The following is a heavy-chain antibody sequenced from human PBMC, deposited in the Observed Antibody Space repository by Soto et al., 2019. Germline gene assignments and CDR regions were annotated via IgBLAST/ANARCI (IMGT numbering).Heavy chain of an antibody. CDR1: GYTFTSYY. J-gene: IGHJ6*02. Sequence: ASVKVSCKASGYTFTSYYMHWVRQAPGQGLEWMGIINPSGGSTSYAQKFQGRVTMTRDTSKNTSYLQMNSLRAEDTAVFYCAKGRNGVDVWGQGTTVTVSS. CDR3: AKGRNGVDV. CDR2: INPSGGST. V-gene: IGHV1-46*01.